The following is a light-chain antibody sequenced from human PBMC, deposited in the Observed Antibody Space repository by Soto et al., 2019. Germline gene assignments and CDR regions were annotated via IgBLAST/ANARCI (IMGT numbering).Light chain of an antibody. CDR1: QSVSSN. CDR3: QQYSNWPPWT. CDR2: GAP. J-gene: IGKJ1*01. V-gene: IGKV3-15*01. Sequence: EIVMTQSPATLSVSPGERATLSCRASQSVSSNLACYQQKPGQAPRLLIYGAPTRATGIPARFSGSGSGTDFTLTISSLQSEDFAVYYCQQYSNWPPWTFGQGTKVEIK.